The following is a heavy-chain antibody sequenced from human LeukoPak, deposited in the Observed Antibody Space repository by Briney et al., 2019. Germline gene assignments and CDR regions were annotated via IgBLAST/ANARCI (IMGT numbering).Heavy chain of an antibody. D-gene: IGHD3-22*01. J-gene: IGHJ4*02. CDR1: GYTFTSYG. V-gene: IGHV1-18*01. CDR2: ISAYNGNT. CDR3: ARDSSLYYYDSSGYLHFDY. Sequence: ASVKVSCKASGYTFTSYGISWVRQAPGQGLEWMGWISAYNGNTNYAQKLQGRVTMTRDTSISTAYMELSRLRSDDTAVYYCARDSSLYYYDSSGYLHFDYWGQGTLVTVSS.